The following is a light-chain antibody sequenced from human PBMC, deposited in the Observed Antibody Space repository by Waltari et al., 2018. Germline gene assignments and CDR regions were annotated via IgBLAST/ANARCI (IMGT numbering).Light chain of an antibody. Sequence: DIQMTQSPSTLSASVGDTVTITCRASQSTSSWLAWFQQKPGKAPQLLVYQTSTLASGVPSRFSGSGSGTEFTLTISSLQPDDFATYYCQQNNSYSPTWTFGQGTKVEIK. CDR2: QTS. J-gene: IGKJ1*01. V-gene: IGKV1-5*03. CDR1: QSTSSW. CDR3: QQNNSYSPTWT.